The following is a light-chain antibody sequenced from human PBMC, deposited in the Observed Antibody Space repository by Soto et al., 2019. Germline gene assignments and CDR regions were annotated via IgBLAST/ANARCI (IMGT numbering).Light chain of an antibody. V-gene: IGLV2-14*01. Sequence: QSALTQPASVSGSPGQSITISCTGTSSGVGGYNYVSWYQQHPGKAPKLMIYEVSNRPSGVSNRFSGSKSGNTASLTISGLQAEDEAAYYCSSYTSSSTRVFGTGTKVTVL. CDR3: SSYTSSSTRV. CDR1: SSGVGGYNY. J-gene: IGLJ1*01. CDR2: EVS.